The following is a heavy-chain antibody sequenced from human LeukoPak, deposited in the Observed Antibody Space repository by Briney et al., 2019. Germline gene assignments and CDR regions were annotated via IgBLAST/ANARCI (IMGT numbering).Heavy chain of an antibody. CDR3: ARLRGGVQLWGD. Sequence: SETLSLTCTVSSGSFSSSSYFCGWIRQSPGMGLEWIATINYSGTTYYNPSLKSRVTTSVDPSRNQFSLKLTSVTAADTAVYYCARLRGGVQLWGDWGQGALVTVSS. V-gene: IGHV4-39*01. CDR2: INYSGTT. D-gene: IGHD3-10*01. CDR1: SGSFSSSSYF. J-gene: IGHJ4*01.